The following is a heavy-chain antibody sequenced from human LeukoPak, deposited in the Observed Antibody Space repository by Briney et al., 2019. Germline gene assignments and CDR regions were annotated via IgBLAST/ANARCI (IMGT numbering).Heavy chain of an antibody. D-gene: IGHD6-13*01. CDR2: IYHSGST. CDR3: ARDKYSSSWGGDWFDP. CDR1: GYSISIGYY. V-gene: IGHV4-38-2*02. Sequence: SETLSLTCAVSGYSISIGYYWGWIRQPPGKGLEWIGSIYHSGSTYYNPSLKSRVTISVDTSKNQFSLKLSSVTAADTAVYYCARDKYSSSWGGDWFDPWGQGTLVTVSS. J-gene: IGHJ5*02.